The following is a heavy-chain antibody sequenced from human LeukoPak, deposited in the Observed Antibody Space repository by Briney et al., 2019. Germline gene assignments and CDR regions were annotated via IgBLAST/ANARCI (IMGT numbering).Heavy chain of an antibody. D-gene: IGHD3-22*01. Sequence: SETLSLTCAVYGGSFSGYYWSWIRQPPGKGLELIGEINHGGSTNYNPSLKSRVTISVDTSKNQFSLKLSSVTAADTAVYYCASWYYYDSSGSVDAFDIWGQGTMVTVSS. V-gene: IGHV4-34*01. J-gene: IGHJ3*02. CDR1: GGSFSGYY. CDR2: INHGGST. CDR3: ASWYYYDSSGSVDAFDI.